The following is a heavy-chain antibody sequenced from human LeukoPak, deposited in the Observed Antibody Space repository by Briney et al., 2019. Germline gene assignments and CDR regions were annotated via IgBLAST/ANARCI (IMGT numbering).Heavy chain of an antibody. CDR1: VFTFSSYG. Sequence: PGGSLRLSCAASVFTFSSYGMSWVRQAPGKGLEWVSAISGSAVYTYYADSVKGRFIISRDNAKNSLYLQMNSLRAEDTAVYYCARGWNSDYFDYWGQGTLVTVSS. V-gene: IGHV3-23*01. CDR2: ISGSAVYT. J-gene: IGHJ4*02. D-gene: IGHD1-7*01. CDR3: ARGWNSDYFDY.